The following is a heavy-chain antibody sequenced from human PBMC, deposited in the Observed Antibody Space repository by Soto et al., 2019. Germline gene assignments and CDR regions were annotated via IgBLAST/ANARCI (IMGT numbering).Heavy chain of an antibody. V-gene: IGHV1-3*01. Sequence: QVQLVQSGAEVKKPGASVKVSCKASGYTFTSYAMHWVRQAPGQRLEWMGWINAGNGNTKYSQKFQGRVTITRDTSASTAYMELSSLRSEDTAVYYCASSYSNYALIDYYYYGIDVWGQGTTVTVSS. CDR3: ASSYSNYALIDYYYYGIDV. D-gene: IGHD4-4*01. CDR1: GYTFTSYA. J-gene: IGHJ6*02. CDR2: INAGNGNT.